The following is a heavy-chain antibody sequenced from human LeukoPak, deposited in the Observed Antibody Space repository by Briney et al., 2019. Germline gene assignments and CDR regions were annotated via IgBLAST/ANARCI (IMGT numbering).Heavy chain of an antibody. D-gene: IGHD2-21*01. CDR2: IKTDGSQI. V-gene: IGHV3-7*01. Sequence: VQPGGSLRLSCVASGFTFSNYWMTWVRQAPGKGLEWVANIKTDGSQIYYVDSVKGRFTISRDNAKNSLYLQMNGLRAEDTAVYYCAKSSSPWSFFDYWGQGTLVTVSS. CDR1: GFTFSNYW. J-gene: IGHJ4*02. CDR3: AKSSSPWSFFDY.